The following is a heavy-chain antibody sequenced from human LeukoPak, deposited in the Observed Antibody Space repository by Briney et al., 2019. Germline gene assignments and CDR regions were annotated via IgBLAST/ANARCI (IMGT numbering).Heavy chain of an antibody. V-gene: IGHV4-59*08. Sequence: PSESLSLTCTVAAASIGSYYRSWVRQPPGKWLGWIGYIYYSGSTNYHPSLKSRVTISVDPSKNQFSLKLTSVTAADTAVYYCARVSGWSRLEYYCPGMFVWGEGSKVSVP. D-gene: IGHD6-19*01. CDR2: IYYSGST. CDR3: ARVSGWSRLEYYCPGMFV. CDR1: AASIGSYY. J-gene: IGHJ6*01.